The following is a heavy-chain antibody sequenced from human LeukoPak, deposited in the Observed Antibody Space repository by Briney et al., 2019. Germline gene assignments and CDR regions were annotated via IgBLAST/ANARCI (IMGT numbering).Heavy chain of an antibody. Sequence: PGGSLRLSCVASGFTLSRYWMHWVRQAPGKGLVWVSRINSDGSSTSYADSVKGRFTISRDNAENTLYLQMNSPRAEDTAVYYCARATYGPDYYYGMDVWGQGTLVTVSS. J-gene: IGHJ6*02. D-gene: IGHD4-17*01. CDR2: INSDGSST. CDR1: GFTLSRYW. CDR3: ARATYGPDYYYGMDV. V-gene: IGHV3-74*01.